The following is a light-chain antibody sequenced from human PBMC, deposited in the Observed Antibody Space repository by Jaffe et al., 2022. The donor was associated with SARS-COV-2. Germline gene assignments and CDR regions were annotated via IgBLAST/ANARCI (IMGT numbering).Light chain of an antibody. V-gene: IGLV1-51*02. Sequence: QSVLTQPPSVSAAPGQKVTISCSGSSSNIGTYAVSWYQQLPGTAPKLLIYENNKRPSGIPDRFSGSKSGTSATLGITGLQTGDEADYYCGGWDSSLSAEVFGIGTKVTVL. J-gene: IGLJ1*01. CDR1: SSNIGTYA. CDR3: GGWDSSLSAEV. CDR2: ENN.